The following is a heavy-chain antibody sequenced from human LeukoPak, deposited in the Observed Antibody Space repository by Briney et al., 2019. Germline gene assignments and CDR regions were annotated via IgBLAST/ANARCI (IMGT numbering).Heavy chain of an antibody. Sequence: SQTLSLTCTVSGGSISSGDYYWSWIRQPPGKGLEWIGYIYYSGSTYYNPSLKSRVTISVDTSKNQFSLKLSSVTAADTAVYYCARAAGKQWTPDAFDIWGQGTMVTVSS. D-gene: IGHD6-19*01. CDR2: IYYSGST. J-gene: IGHJ3*02. CDR3: ARAAGKQWTPDAFDI. CDR1: GGSISSGDYY. V-gene: IGHV4-30-4*01.